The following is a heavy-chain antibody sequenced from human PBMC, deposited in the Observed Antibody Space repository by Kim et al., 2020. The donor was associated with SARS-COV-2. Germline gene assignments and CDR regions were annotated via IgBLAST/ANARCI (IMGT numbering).Heavy chain of an antibody. V-gene: IGHV1-18*01. D-gene: IGHD3-22*01. J-gene: IGHJ4*02. CDR2: ISAYNGNT. CDR3: ARDQPPLLYDSSGYYPNLDY. CDR1: GYTFTSYG. Sequence: ASVKVSCKASGYTFTSYGISWVRQAPGQGLEWMGWISAYNGNTNYAQKLQGRVTMTTDTSTSTAYMELRSLRSDDTAVYYCARDQPPLLYDSSGYYPNLDYWGQGTLVTVSS.